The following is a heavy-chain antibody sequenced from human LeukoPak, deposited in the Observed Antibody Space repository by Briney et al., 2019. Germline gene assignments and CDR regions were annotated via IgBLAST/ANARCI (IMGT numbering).Heavy chain of an antibody. Sequence: GGSLRLSCAASGFTFSNYNMNWVRQAPGKVLEWVSSITYSSTYIYYADSVKGRFTISRDNSKNTLYLQMNSLRAEDTAVYYCARGDRYSSSLFGEVDYWGQGTLVTVSS. D-gene: IGHD6-13*01. CDR3: ARGDRYSSSLFGEVDY. J-gene: IGHJ4*02. CDR2: ITYSSTYI. CDR1: GFTFSNYN. V-gene: IGHV3-21*01.